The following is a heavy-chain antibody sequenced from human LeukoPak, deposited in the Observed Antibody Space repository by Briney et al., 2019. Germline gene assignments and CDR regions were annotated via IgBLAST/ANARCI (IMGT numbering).Heavy chain of an antibody. D-gene: IGHD3-10*01. V-gene: IGHV3-7*01. CDR3: ARSPAGDAWPPAYYMDV. CDR2: IKEDGTEK. CDR1: EFSFSTYW. J-gene: IGHJ6*03. Sequence: GASLRPFCAASEFSFSTYWMSWARQAPGKWSGWLANIKEDGTEKYYVGSVKGRFTISRDNAKKSLYLQMNSLRDDDTAVYFCARSPAGDAWPPAYYMDVWGKGTTVTVSS.